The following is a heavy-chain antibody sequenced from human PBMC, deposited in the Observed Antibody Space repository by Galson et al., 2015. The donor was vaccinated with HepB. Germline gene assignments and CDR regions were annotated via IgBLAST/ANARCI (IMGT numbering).Heavy chain of an antibody. CDR2: IIPIFGTA. CDR1: GGTFSSYA. D-gene: IGHD3-22*01. CDR3: ARDGYYYEASAFDI. Sequence: SVKVSCKASGGTFSSYAISWVRQAPGQGLEWMGGIIPIFGTANYAQKFQGRVTITADESTSTAYMELSSLRSEDTAVYYCARDGYYYEASAFDIWGQGTMVTVSS. J-gene: IGHJ3*02. V-gene: IGHV1-69*13.